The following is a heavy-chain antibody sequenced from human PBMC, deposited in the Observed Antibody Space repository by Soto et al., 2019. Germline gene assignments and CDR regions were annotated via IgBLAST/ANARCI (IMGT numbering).Heavy chain of an antibody. D-gene: IGHD3-22*01. Sequence: SETLSLTCAVYGGSISSGGYSWSWIRQPPGKGLEWIGYIYHSGSTYYNPSLKSRVTISVDRSKNQFSLKLSSVTAADTAVYYCARGISYYYDSSGYYYVGYYFDYWGQGTLVTVSS. CDR3: ARGISYYYDSSGYYYVGYYFDY. CDR2: IYHSGST. J-gene: IGHJ4*02. V-gene: IGHV4-30-2*01. CDR1: GGSISSGGYS.